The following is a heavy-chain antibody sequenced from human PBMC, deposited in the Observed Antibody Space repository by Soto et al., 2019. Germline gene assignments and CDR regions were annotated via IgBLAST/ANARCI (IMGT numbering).Heavy chain of an antibody. V-gene: IGHV3-53*01. CDR1: GFTASSNY. CDR2: IYSGGST. D-gene: IGHD6-13*01. J-gene: IGHJ6*02. CDR3: ASPGIADYYYGMDV. Sequence: GGSLRLSCAASGFTASSNYMSWVRQAPGKGLEWVSVIYSGGSTYYADSVKGRFTISRDNSKNTLYLQMNSLRAEDTAVYYCASPGIADYYYGMDVWGQGTTVTVSS.